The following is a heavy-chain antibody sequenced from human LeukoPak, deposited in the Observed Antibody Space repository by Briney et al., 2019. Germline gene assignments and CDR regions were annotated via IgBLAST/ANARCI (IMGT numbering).Heavy chain of an antibody. CDR1: GGSISSYY. Sequence: PSETLSPTCTVSGGSISSYYWSWIRQPPGKGLEWIGYIYYSGSTNYNPSLKSRVTISVDTSKNQFSLKLSSVTAADTAVYYCASSYSSGWSGAFDIWGQGTMVTVSS. CDR2: IYYSGST. D-gene: IGHD6-19*01. J-gene: IGHJ3*02. CDR3: ASSYSSGWSGAFDI. V-gene: IGHV4-59*08.